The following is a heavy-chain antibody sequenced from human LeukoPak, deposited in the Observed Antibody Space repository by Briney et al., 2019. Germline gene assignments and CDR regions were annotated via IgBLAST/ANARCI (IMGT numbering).Heavy chain of an antibody. D-gene: IGHD1-1*01. J-gene: IGHJ6*02. V-gene: IGHV4-34*01. CDR2: INHSGST. Sequence: SETLSLTCAVYGGSFSGYYWSWIRQPPGKGLECIGEINHSGSTNYNPSLKSRVTISVDTSKNQFSLKLSSVTAADTAVYYCARRRTTTHYYYYGMDVWGQGTTVTVSS. CDR3: ARRRTTTHYYYYGMDV. CDR1: GGSFSGYY.